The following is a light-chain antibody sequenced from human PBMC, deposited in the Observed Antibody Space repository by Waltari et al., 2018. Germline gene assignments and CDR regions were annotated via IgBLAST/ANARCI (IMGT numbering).Light chain of an antibody. V-gene: IGKV1-5*03. CDR2: KAF. J-gene: IGKJ1*01. CDR3: QQYNVYSLT. Sequence: TWRASQSSRRDLAWYQQKPGRAPKLLIYKAFTLESGVPSRFSGSGSGTEFTLTISSLQPDDFATYYCQQYNVYSLTFGQGTKVDI. CDR1: QSSRRD.